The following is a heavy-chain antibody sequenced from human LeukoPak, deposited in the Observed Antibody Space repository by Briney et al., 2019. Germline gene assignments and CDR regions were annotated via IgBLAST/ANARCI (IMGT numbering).Heavy chain of an antibody. J-gene: IGHJ5*02. D-gene: IGHD6-19*01. V-gene: IGHV3-23*01. CDR3: AKGHGSGRLPHWFDP. Sequence: SGRSLRLSCAASGFTFSSYAMSWVRQAPGKGLEWVSSISGSGGSTYYADSVKGRFTISRDNSKNTLYLQMNSLRAEDTAVYYCAKGHGSGRLPHWFDPWGQGTLVTVSS. CDR1: GFTFSSYA. CDR2: ISGSGGST.